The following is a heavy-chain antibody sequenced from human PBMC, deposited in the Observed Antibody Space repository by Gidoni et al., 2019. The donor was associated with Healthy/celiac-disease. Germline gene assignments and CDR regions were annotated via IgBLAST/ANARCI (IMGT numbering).Heavy chain of an antibody. CDR2: ISWNSGSI. J-gene: IGHJ4*02. D-gene: IGHD6-19*01. CDR3: AKDPYSSGWYYFDY. Sequence: EVQLVVSGGGLVQPGRSMRLSCAASGFNFDDYAMHCVRQAPGKGLGWVSGISWNSGSIGYADSVKGRFTISRDNAKNSLYLQMNSLRAEDTALYYCAKDPYSSGWYYFDYWGQGTLVTVSS. CDR1: GFNFDDYA. V-gene: IGHV3-9*01.